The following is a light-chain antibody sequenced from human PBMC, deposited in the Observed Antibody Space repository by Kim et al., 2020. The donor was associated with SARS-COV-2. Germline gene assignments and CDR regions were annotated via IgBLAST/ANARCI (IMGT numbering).Light chain of an antibody. V-gene: IGKV3-15*01. J-gene: IGKJ4*01. Sequence: PGATATLSFSARQSVRSTVAWSQQKPGQPPRLLIYYASTRAAGVPARFTARGSGTEFTLTINSLQSEDFAVYFCQQFNNWPPLTFGGGTKVDIK. CDR3: QQFNNWPPLT. CDR1: QSVRST. CDR2: YAS.